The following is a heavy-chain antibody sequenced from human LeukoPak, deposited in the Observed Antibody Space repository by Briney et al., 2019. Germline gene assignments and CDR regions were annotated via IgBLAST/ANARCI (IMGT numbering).Heavy chain of an antibody. CDR2: ISGSGGST. Sequence: GGSLRLSCAASGFTFSSYAMSWVRQAPGKGLEWVSAISGSGGSTYYADSVKGRFTISRDNSKNTLYLQMNSLRAEDTAVYYCAKTDDSSGYYYAFFDYWGQGTLVTVSS. D-gene: IGHD3-22*01. CDR3: AKTDDSSGYYYAFFDY. CDR1: GFTFSSYA. J-gene: IGHJ4*02. V-gene: IGHV3-23*01.